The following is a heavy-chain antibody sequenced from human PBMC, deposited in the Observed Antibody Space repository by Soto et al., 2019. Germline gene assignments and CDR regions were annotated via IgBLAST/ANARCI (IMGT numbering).Heavy chain of an antibody. CDR3: ARSQGSSTSLEIYYYYYYGMDV. D-gene: IGHD2-2*01. CDR1: GGTFCSYA. J-gene: IGHJ6*02. V-gene: IGHV1-69*01. Sequence: QVQLVQSGAEVKKPGSSVKVSCKASGGTFCSYAISWVRQAPGQGLEWMGGIIPIPGTANYAQKFQGRVTIAAVESTSTAYMELSSLRSEDTAVYYCARSQGSSTSLEIYYYYYYGMDVWGQGTTVTVSS. CDR2: IIPIPGTA.